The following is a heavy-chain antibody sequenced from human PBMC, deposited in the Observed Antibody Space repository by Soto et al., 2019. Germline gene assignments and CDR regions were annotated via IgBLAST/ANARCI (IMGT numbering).Heavy chain of an antibody. Sequence: VQLLESGGGLVQPGGSLRLSCEASGFTFINYAMAWVRQTPGEGPEWVSTIGGGDDIFYAESVQGRFIISRDDSRSTMYMQMDNLRVEDTAIYFCAKDSISYNGNYDAFAVWVQGTVVTVSS. CDR1: GFTFINYA. D-gene: IGHD3-3*02. V-gene: IGHV3-23*01. CDR2: IGGGDDI. CDR3: AKDSISYNGNYDAFAV. J-gene: IGHJ3*01.